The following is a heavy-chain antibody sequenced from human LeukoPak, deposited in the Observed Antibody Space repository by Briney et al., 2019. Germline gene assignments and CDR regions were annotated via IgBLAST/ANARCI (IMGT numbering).Heavy chain of an antibody. CDR2: IKYDGSED. J-gene: IGHJ4*02. D-gene: IGHD1-1*01. CDR1: GFTFSRYW. CDR3: KSGGAAPGSFDY. Sequence: GGSLRLSCAASGFTFSRYWMSWMRQAPGKGLEWVANIKYDGSEDYYVDSVKGRFTISRDNAKNTLYLQLNSLRVEDTAVYYCKSGGAAPGSFDYWGQGTLVTVSP. V-gene: IGHV3-7*01.